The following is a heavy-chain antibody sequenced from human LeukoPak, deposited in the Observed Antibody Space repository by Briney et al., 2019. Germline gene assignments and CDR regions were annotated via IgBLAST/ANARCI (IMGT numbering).Heavy chain of an antibody. D-gene: IGHD3-10*01. Sequence: GGSLRLSCAASGFTFSSYAMNWVRQAPGKGLAWVSTISGSGGGTYYADSVRGRFTISRDNSKNTLYLQMNSLRAEDTALYYCAKDRYRGPIIYIFDYWGQATLVTVPS. CDR3: AKDRYRGPIIYIFDY. J-gene: IGHJ4*02. V-gene: IGHV3-23*01. CDR1: GFTFSSYA. CDR2: ISGSGGGT.